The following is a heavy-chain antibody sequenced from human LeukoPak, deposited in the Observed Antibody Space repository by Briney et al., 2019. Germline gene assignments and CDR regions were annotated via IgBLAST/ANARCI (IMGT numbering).Heavy chain of an antibody. Sequence: SQTLSLTCTVSGGSISSGGYYWSWIRQPPGKGLEWIGYIYHSGSTNYNPSLKSRVTISVDTSKNQFSLKLSSVTAADTAVYYCARTRSDAFDIWGQGTMVTVSS. J-gene: IGHJ3*02. CDR3: ARTRSDAFDI. CDR2: IYHSGST. D-gene: IGHD1/OR15-1a*01. CDR1: GGSISSGGYY. V-gene: IGHV4-30-2*02.